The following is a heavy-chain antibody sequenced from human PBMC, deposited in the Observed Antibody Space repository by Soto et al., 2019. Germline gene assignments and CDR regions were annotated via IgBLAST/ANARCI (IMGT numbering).Heavy chain of an antibody. CDR2: IYRGGSTV. D-gene: IGHD1-26*01. Sequence: QVQLVESGGGLVKPGGSLRLSCAASGFTFSDFHMIWVRQAPGKGLEWISYIYRGGSTVSYADSVQGRFTISRDNAKNSLYLQLDSLRVEDTAVYYCAQRIVGTTGHEVDVCGQGTTVTISS. CDR1: GFTFSDFH. V-gene: IGHV3-11*01. CDR3: AQRIVGTTGHEVDV. J-gene: IGHJ6*02.